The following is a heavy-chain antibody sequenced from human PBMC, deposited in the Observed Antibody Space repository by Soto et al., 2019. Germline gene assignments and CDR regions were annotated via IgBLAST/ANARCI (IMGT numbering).Heavy chain of an antibody. Sequence: SETLSLTCTVSGGSISSYYWSWIRQPPGKGLEWIGYIYYSGSTNYNPSLKSRVTISVDTSKNQLSLKLSSVTAADTAVYYCARGYGDYVRRLDYWGQGTLVTVSS. D-gene: IGHD4-17*01. CDR1: GGSISSYY. J-gene: IGHJ4*02. CDR3: ARGYGDYVRRLDY. CDR2: IYYSGST. V-gene: IGHV4-59*01.